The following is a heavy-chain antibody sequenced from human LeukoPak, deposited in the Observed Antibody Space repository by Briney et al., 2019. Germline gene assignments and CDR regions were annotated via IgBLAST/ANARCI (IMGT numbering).Heavy chain of an antibody. CDR3: ARAIVGATIFDI. CDR1: GFTFSSYA. V-gene: IGHV3-23*01. CDR2: ISGSGGST. J-gene: IGHJ3*02. D-gene: IGHD1-26*01. Sequence: GGSLRLSCAASGFTFSSYAMSWVRQAPGKGLEWVSAISGSGGSTYYADSVKGRFTISRDNSKNTLYLQMNSLRAEDTAVYYCARAIVGATIFDIWGQGTMVTVSS.